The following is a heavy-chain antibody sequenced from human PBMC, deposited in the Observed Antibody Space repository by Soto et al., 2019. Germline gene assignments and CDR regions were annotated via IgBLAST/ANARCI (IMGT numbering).Heavy chain of an antibody. CDR1: CGSITSGGSF. Sequence: PSETLSLTCTVSCGSITSGGSFWSWIRQHPGKGPEWIAFIGYSGATSYNPSLASRVTISADTYKSQFSLNLRSVTAADTAVYYCARGGASSKWFAPWGQGTLVTVS. D-gene: IGHD2-15*01. CDR3: ARGGASSKWFAP. J-gene: IGHJ5*02. CDR2: IGYSGAT. V-gene: IGHV4-31*03.